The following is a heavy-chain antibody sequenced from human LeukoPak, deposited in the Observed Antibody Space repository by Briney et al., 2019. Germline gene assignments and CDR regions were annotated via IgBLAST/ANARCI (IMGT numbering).Heavy chain of an antibody. Sequence: PSEALSLTCTVSGGSISNYYGNCIRQPAGKGLEWIWRIYISGSTNYNPPFQRRVTMSVETSKNQFGLKWRSVTSADTAVYYCARDLYYDILTGYRLGVYYYXIDVWGXXTTVTISS. CDR3: ARDLYYDILTGYRLGVYYYXIDV. J-gene: IGHJ6*03. D-gene: IGHD3-9*01. CDR1: GGSISNYY. CDR2: IYISGST. V-gene: IGHV4-4*07.